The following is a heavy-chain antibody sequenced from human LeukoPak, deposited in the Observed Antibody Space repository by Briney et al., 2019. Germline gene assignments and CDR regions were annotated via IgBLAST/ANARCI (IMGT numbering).Heavy chain of an antibody. J-gene: IGHJ3*01. Sequence: GGSLRLSCAASGFTFSDYALIWVRQAPGKGLEWISAIRGTGGTTYYADSVKGRCTISRDNSRNTVYLQMNGLRAEDTALYFCGKDPNGDYVGVFDFWGPGTMVTVSS. CDR1: GFTFSDYA. D-gene: IGHD4-17*01. CDR3: GKDPNGDYVGVFDF. V-gene: IGHV3-23*01. CDR2: IRGTGGTT.